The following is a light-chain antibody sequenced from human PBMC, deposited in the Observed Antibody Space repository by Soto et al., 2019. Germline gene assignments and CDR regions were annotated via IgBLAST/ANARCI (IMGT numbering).Light chain of an antibody. CDR1: QSVSSN. CDR3: QQYGSSGT. CDR2: GAS. Sequence: EIVMTQSPATLSASPGERATLSCRASQSVSSNLAWYQQKPGQAPSLLIYGASTRATGTPARFSGSGSGTEFTLTISRLEPEDFAVYYCQQYGSSGTFGQGTKVDIK. J-gene: IGKJ1*01. V-gene: IGKV3-15*01.